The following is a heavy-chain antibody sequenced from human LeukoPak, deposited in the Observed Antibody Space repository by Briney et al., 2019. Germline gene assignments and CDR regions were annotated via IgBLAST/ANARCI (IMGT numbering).Heavy chain of an antibody. CDR1: GFTFTSFA. D-gene: IGHD5-24*01. CDR3: ATLESRRDGYNFRLDY. CDR2: IVVGSGNT. J-gene: IGHJ4*02. V-gene: IGHV1-58*02. Sequence: GASVKVSCKASGFTFTSFAMQWVRQARGQRLEWIGWIVVGSGNTNYAQKFQERVTITRDMSTSTAYMELSSLRSEDTAVYYCATLESRRDGYNFRLDYWGQGTLVTVSS.